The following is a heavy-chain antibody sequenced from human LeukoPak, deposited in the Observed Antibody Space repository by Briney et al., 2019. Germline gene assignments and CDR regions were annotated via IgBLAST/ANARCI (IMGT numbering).Heavy chain of an antibody. V-gene: IGHV3-23*01. CDR1: ALTFSIYG. CDR3: AKRPFSTGWNFFDY. J-gene: IGHJ4*02. CDR2: ISGSGARSGSAGIP. Sequence: PGGSLSLSCAASALTFSIYGMNWIRQAPGKGLEWVSGISGSGARSGSAGIPYYADSVKGRFTISRDNSKNTLYLPMTSLSTEVMAVYYCAKRPFSTGWNFFDYWGQGTLVTVSS. D-gene: IGHD6-19*01.